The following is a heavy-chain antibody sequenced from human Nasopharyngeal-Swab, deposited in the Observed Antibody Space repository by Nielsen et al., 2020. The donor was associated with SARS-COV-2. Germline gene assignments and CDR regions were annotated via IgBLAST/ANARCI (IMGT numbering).Heavy chain of an antibody. Sequence: ASVKVSCKASGYTFTGYYMHWVRQAPGQGLEWMGRINPNSGGTNYAQKVQGRVTMTRDTSIRTAYMELSRLRSDDTAVYYCARDNYEPGLNYYYYYMDVWGKGTTVTVSS. CDR3: ARDNYEPGLNYYYYYMDV. CDR2: INPNSGGT. D-gene: IGHD3-22*01. V-gene: IGHV1-2*06. J-gene: IGHJ6*03. CDR1: GYTFTGYY.